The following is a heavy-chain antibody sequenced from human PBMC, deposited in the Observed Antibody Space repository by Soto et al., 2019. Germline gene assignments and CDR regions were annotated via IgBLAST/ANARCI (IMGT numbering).Heavy chain of an antibody. J-gene: IGHJ6*02. CDR1: GGSISSSSYY. CDR3: ARHASGANRRVKRTYYYYGMDV. CDR2: IYYSGST. V-gene: IGHV4-39*01. Sequence: SETLSLTCTVSGGSISSSSYYWGWIRQPPGKGLEWIGSIYYSGSTYYNPSLKSRVTISVDTSKNQFSLKLSSVTAADTAVYYCARHASGANRRVKRTYYYYGMDVWGQGTTVTVSS. D-gene: IGHD2-15*01.